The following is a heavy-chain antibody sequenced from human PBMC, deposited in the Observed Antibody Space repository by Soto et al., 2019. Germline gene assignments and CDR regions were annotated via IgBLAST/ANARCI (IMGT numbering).Heavy chain of an antibody. D-gene: IGHD2-15*01. J-gene: IGHJ5*02. CDR1: GGTFSSYT. CDR2: IIPILGIA. CDR3: ARAFCSGGSCYLPRQGWFDP. Sequence: ASVKVSCKASGGTFSSYTISWVRQAPGQGLEWMGRIIPILGIANYAQKFQGRVTITADKSTSTAYMELSSLRSEDTAVYYCARAFCSGGSCYLPRQGWFDPWGQGTLVTVSS. V-gene: IGHV1-69*02.